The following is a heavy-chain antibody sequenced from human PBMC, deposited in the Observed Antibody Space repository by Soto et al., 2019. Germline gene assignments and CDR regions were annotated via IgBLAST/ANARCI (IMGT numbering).Heavy chain of an antibody. V-gene: IGHV4-34*01. CDR3: ARGKRVAAAGYYYYYGMDV. D-gene: IGHD6-13*01. J-gene: IGHJ6*02. Sequence: SETLSLTCAVYGGSFRGYYWSWIRQPPGKGLEWIGEINHSGSTNYNPSLKSRVTISVDTSKNQFSLKLSSVTAADTAVYYCARGKRVAAAGYYYYYGMDVWGQGTTVTVSS. CDR2: INHSGST. CDR1: GGSFRGYY.